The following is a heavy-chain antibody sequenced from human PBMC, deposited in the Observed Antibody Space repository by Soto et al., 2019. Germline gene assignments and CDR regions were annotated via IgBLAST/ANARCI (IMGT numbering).Heavy chain of an antibody. D-gene: IGHD1-26*01. J-gene: IGHJ4*01. CDR1: GDSVSSNSAG. CDR3: AIGEQDSGRIFDY. CDR2: TYYRSKWYY. V-gene: IGHV6-1*01. Sequence: SQTLSLTRAITGDSVSSNSAGWRWVRQSPSRGLEWLGRTYYRSKWYYVYAVSVRGGITINPDASKNQYSLQLNSVTPEDTAVYFCAIGEQDSGRIFDYWAQGTLVTVSS.